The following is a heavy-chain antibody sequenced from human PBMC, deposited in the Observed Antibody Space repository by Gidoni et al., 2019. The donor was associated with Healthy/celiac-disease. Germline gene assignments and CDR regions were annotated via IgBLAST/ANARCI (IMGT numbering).Heavy chain of an antibody. D-gene: IGHD6-19*01. CDR1: GFTFSSYG. CDR3: AKVPYSSGNVDY. Sequence: VQLVESGGGVVQPGRYLSLSCAASGFTFSSYGMHWVRQAPGKGLEWVAVISYDGSNKYYADSVKGRFTISRDNSKNTLYLQMNSLRAEDTAVYYCAKVPYSSGNVDYWGQGTLVTVSS. V-gene: IGHV3-30*18. J-gene: IGHJ4*02. CDR2: ISYDGSNK.